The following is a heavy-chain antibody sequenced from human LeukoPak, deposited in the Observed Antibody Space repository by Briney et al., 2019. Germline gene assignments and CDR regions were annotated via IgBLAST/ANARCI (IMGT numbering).Heavy chain of an antibody. V-gene: IGHV3-7*03. CDR2: TSQDGTSI. CDR1: QFTFSNYW. CDR3: TKDRGSGTTFLRINWFDP. Sequence: GGSLRLSCAASQFTFSNYWMSWVRQAPGKGLERVAHTSQDGTSIYYVDSVKGRFAISRDNAKNSLYLQMNGLKSEDTAFYYCTKDRGSGTTFLRINWFDPWGQGTLVTVSS. J-gene: IGHJ5*02. D-gene: IGHD1-7*01.